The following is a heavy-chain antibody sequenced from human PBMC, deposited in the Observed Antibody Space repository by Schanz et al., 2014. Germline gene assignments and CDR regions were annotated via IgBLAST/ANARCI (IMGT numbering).Heavy chain of an antibody. Sequence: QVQLVESGGGVVQPGRSVRLSCAASGFTFSNFAIHWVRQAPGKGLEWVAVISYDGSHKDYADSVKGRFTISRDNSKNTLYLQMNSLRAEDTAVYYCARDRQQLVGRIGYYYGMDVWGQGTTVTVSS. V-gene: IGHV3-30*04. J-gene: IGHJ6*02. CDR3: ARDRQQLVGRIGYYYGMDV. D-gene: IGHD6-13*01. CDR1: GFTFSNFA. CDR2: ISYDGSHK.